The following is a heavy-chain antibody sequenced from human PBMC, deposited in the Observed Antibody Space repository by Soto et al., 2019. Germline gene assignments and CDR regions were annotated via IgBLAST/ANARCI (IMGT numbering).Heavy chain of an antibody. V-gene: IGHV1-18*04. CDR3: ERDRQAYIAAADSDY. CDR2: ISAYNGNT. Sequence: QVQLVQSGAEVKKPGASVKVSCKASGYTFTSYGISWVRQAPGQGLEWMGWISAYNGNTNYAQKLQGRVTMTTDTSTSTAYMDLRSLRSDDTAVDYCERDRQAYIAAADSDYWGQGTLVTVSS. J-gene: IGHJ4*02. D-gene: IGHD6-13*01. CDR1: GYTFTSYG.